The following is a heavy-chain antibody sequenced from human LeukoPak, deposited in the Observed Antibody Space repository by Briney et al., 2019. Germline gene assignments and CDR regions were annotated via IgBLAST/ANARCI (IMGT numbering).Heavy chain of an antibody. Sequence: SETLSLTCTVSGGSISSYYWSWIRQPPGKGLEWIGYIYYSGSTNYNPSLKSRVTISVDTSKNQFSLKLSSVTAADTAVYYCARGTAVGPFDYWGQGTLVTVSS. CDR3: ARGTAVGPFDY. V-gene: IGHV4-59*01. D-gene: IGHD3/OR15-3a*01. CDR2: IYYSGST. CDR1: GGSISSYY. J-gene: IGHJ4*02.